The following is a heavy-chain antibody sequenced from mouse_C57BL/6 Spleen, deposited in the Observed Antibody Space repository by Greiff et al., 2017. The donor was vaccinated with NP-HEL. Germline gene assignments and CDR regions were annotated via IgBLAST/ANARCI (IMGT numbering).Heavy chain of an antibody. V-gene: IGHV5-2*01. J-gene: IGHJ1*03. CDR1: EYEFPSHD. CDR3: ARQGGLWGYVDV. D-gene: IGHD1-1*02. Sequence: EVQGVESGGGLVQPGESLKLSCESNEYEFPSHDMSWVRKTPEKRLELVAAINSDGGSTYYPDTMERRFIISRDNTKKTLYLQMRSLRSEDTALYYWARQGGLWGYVDVWGTGTTVTVSS. CDR2: INSDGGST.